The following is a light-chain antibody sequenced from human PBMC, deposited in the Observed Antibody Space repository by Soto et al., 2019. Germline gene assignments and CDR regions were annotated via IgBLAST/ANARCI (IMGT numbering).Light chain of an antibody. V-gene: IGLV2-8*01. J-gene: IGLJ1*01. CDR2: DVS. CDR1: SSDVGGYDY. Sequence: QSALTQPPSASGSPGQSVAISCTGTSSDVGGYDYVSWYQQHPGKAPKLMIYDVSKRPSGVPDRFSGSKSGNTASLTVSWRQAEDEADYYCSSYAGTYIVFGTGTKLTVL. CDR3: SSYAGTYIV.